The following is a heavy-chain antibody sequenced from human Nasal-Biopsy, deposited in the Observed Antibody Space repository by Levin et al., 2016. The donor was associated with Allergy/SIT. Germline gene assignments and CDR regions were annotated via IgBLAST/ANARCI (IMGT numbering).Heavy chain of an antibody. V-gene: IGHV3-23*01. CDR2: ISNNNGKT. CDR3: AKDHPSSGWPTFEF. D-gene: IGHD3-16*01. Sequence: GGSLRLSCAASGFPVDSRAMSWVRQAPGKGLEWVSSISNNNGKTYYAASVRGRFSIFRDAAQNSVSLEMNSLRDEDSATYYCAKDHPSSGWPTFEFWGPGTVVTVSS. J-gene: IGHJ4*02. CDR1: GFPVDSRA.